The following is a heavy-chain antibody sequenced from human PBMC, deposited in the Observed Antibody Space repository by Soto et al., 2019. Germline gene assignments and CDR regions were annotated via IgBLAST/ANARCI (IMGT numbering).Heavy chain of an antibody. CDR1: GFTFDDYT. CDR3: AKDLVAAAGGSYYYYGMDV. Sequence: GGSLRLSCAASGFTFDDYTMHWVRQAPGKGLEWVSLISWDGGSTYYADSVKGRFTISRDNSKNSLYLQMNSLRTEDTALYYCAKDLVAAAGGSYYYYGMDVWGQGTTVTVSS. V-gene: IGHV3-43*01. D-gene: IGHD6-19*01. J-gene: IGHJ6*02. CDR2: ISWDGGST.